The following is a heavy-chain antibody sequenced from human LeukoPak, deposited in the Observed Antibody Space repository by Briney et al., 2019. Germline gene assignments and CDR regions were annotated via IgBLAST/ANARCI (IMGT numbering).Heavy chain of an antibody. CDR3: AKGGVYCSGGNCYSADY. J-gene: IGHJ4*02. CDR2: ISSSGGST. V-gene: IGHV3-23*01. Sequence: GGSLRLSCAASGFTFSSYAMSWVRQAPGKGLEWVSAISSSGGSTHYADSVKGRFTISRDNSKNMLYLQMNSLRVEDTAVYYCAKGGVYCSGGNCYSADYWGQGTLVTVSS. CDR1: GFTFSSYA. D-gene: IGHD2-15*01.